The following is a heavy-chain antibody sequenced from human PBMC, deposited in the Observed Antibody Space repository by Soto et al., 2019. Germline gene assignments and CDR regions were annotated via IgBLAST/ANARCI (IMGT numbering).Heavy chain of an antibody. Sequence: EVQLVESGGGLVKPGESLRLSCVASDSTFRSYSMNWVRQAPGRGLEWVSIISSGSSVIFYADSMKGRFTISRDNAKNSLYLQMNSLSAEDSAVYYCARGGRGYTKDDTFDIWGQGTMVTVSS. D-gene: IGHD2-2*02. CDR1: DSTFRSYS. CDR2: ISSGSSVI. CDR3: ARGGRGYTKDDTFDI. V-gene: IGHV3-21*01. J-gene: IGHJ3*02.